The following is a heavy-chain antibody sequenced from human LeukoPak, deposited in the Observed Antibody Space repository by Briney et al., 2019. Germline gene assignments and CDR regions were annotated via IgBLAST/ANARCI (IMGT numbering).Heavy chain of an antibody. CDR1: GFTFSSYA. CDR2: IRYDGGNK. J-gene: IGHJ4*02. D-gene: IGHD3-22*01. V-gene: IGHV3-30*02. Sequence: PGRSLRLSCAASGFTFSSYAMHWVRQAPGKGLEWVAFIRYDGGNKYYADSVKGRFTISRDNSKSTLYLQMNSLRAEDTAVYYCAKWSSVLHYYDSSLHFDYWGQGTLVTVSS. CDR3: AKWSSVLHYYDSSLHFDY.